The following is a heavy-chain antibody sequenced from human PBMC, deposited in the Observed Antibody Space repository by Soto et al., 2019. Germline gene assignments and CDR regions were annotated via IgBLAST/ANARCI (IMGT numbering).Heavy chain of an antibody. CDR3: AKDLIQLLPWYYYYYGMDV. V-gene: IGHV3-23*01. Sequence: GGSLRLSCAASGFTFSSYAMSWVRQAPGKGLEWVSAISGSGGSTYYADSVKGRFTISRDNSKNTLYLQMNSLRAEDTAVYYCAKDLIQLLPWYYYYYGMDVWGQGTTVTVSS. CDR2: ISGSGGST. D-gene: IGHD5-18*01. J-gene: IGHJ6*02. CDR1: GFTFSSYA.